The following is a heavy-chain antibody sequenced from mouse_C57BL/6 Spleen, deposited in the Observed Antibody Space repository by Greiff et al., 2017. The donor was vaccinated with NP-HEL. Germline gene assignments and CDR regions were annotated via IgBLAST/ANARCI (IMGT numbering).Heavy chain of an antibody. Sequence: EVQLVESGEGLVKPGGSLKLSCAASGFTFSSYAMSWVRQTPEKRLEWVAYISRGGDYIYYADTVKGRFTISRDNARNTLYLQLSSLKSEDTAMYYCTRERYYGSSYGWYVDVWGTGTTVTVSS. CDR3: TRERYYGSSYGWYVDV. CDR1: GFTFSSYA. CDR2: ISRGGDYI. D-gene: IGHD1-1*01. J-gene: IGHJ1*03. V-gene: IGHV5-9-1*02.